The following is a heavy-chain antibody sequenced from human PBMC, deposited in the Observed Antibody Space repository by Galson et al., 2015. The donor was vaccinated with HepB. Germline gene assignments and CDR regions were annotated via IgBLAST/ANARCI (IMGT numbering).Heavy chain of an antibody. CDR1: GYTFTSYG. D-gene: IGHD6-19*01. CDR3: ARIFLGAVAGDLDAKFYYYYGMDV. J-gene: IGHJ6*02. CDR2: ISAYNGNT. Sequence: QSGAEVKKPGASVKVSCKASGYTFTSYGISWVRQAPGQGLEWMGWISAYNGNTNYAQKLQGRVTMTTDTSTSTAYMELRSLRSDDTAVYYCARIFLGAVAGDLDAKFYYYYGMDVWGQGTTVTVSS. V-gene: IGHV1-18*04.